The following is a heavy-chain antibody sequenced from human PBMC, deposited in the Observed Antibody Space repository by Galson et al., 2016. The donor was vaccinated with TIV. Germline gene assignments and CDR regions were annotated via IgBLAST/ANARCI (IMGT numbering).Heavy chain of an antibody. CDR3: AKDRNTAMDTYYWSYGMDV. V-gene: IGHV1-69*13. J-gene: IGHJ6*02. CDR1: GGSFSSYV. CDR2: IIPLFSTA. D-gene: IGHD5-18*01. Sequence: SVKVSCKASGGSFSSYVISWVRQAPGQGLEWMGGIIPLFSTANYAQKFQGRVTITADESTSTAYMELSSLRSEDTAIYYCAKDRNTAMDTYYWSYGMDVWGQGTTVTVSS.